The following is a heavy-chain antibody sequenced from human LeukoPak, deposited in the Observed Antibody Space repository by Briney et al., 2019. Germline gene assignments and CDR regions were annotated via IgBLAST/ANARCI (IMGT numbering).Heavy chain of an antibody. J-gene: IGHJ3*02. CDR2: IYYSGSI. CDR3: ARAYYYDSSGYYPGAFDI. D-gene: IGHD3-22*01. V-gene: IGHV4-39*07. CDR1: GGSISTSTYS. Sequence: SETLSLTCTVPGGSISTSTYSWGWIRQPPEKGLEWIGSIYYSGSIYSNPSLKSRVSISVDTSKNQFSLKLSSVTAADTAVYYCARAYYYDSSGYYPGAFDIWGQGTLVTVSS.